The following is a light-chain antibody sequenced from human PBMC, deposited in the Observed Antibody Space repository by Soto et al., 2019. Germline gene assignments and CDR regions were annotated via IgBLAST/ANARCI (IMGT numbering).Light chain of an antibody. J-gene: IGKJ2*01. Sequence: DAVMTQSPVSLPVTLGQPASISCKSSQNLLYSDGNTYLNWFQQRPGQSPRRLIAKVSNRDSGVPDRFSGSGSGTDVTLKISRVEAEDVGLYYCMQATHWPYTFGQGTKLEIK. V-gene: IGKV2-30*01. CDR3: MQATHWPYT. CDR2: KVS. CDR1: QNLLYSDGNTY.